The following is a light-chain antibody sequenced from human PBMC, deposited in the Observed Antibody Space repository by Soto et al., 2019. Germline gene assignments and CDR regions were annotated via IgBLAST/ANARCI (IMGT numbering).Light chain of an antibody. CDR3: QQYGSSPPST. CDR1: QSVSSSY. V-gene: IGKV3-20*01. Sequence: EIVLTQSPGTLSLSPGERATLSCRASQSVSSSYLAWYQQKPGQAPRLLIYGASSRATGIPDRLSGSGSGTEFSLTISRLEPEDFAVYYCQQYGSSPPSTFGGGTKVEIK. J-gene: IGKJ4*01. CDR2: GAS.